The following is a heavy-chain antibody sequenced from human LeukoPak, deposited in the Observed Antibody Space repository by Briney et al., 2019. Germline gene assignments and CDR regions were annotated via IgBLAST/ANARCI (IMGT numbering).Heavy chain of an antibody. V-gene: IGHV3-48*04. Sequence: GGSLRLSCAASGFTFSSYSMNWVRQAPGKGLEWVSYISSSSSTIYYADSVKGRFTTSRDNAKNSLYLQMNSLRAEDTAVYYCARDTVTTYYYYYGMDVWGQGTTVTVSS. J-gene: IGHJ6*02. CDR3: ARDTVTTYYYYYGMDV. CDR2: ISSSSSTI. D-gene: IGHD4-17*01. CDR1: GFTFSSYS.